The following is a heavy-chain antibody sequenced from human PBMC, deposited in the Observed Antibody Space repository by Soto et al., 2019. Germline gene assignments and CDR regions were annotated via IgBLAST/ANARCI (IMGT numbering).Heavy chain of an antibody. J-gene: IGHJ5*02. CDR3: ARAEHIVVVTATNSWFGP. CDR2: IYYSGST. V-gene: IGHV4-31*03. D-gene: IGHD2-21*02. Sequence: SETLSLTCTVSGGSISSGGYYWSWIRQHPGKGLEWIGYIYYSGSTYYNPSLKSRVTISVDTSKNQFSLKLSSVTAADTAVYYCARAEHIVVVTATNSWFGPWGQGTLVTVSS. CDR1: GGSISSGGYY.